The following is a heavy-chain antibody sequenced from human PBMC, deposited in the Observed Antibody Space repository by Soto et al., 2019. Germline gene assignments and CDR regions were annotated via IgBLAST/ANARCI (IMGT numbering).Heavy chain of an antibody. CDR1: GFSLTTGGVA. Sequence: SGPTLVNPTQTLTLTCSFSGFSLTTGGVAVGWIRQPPGKALEWLALIYWNDDKRYSPSLKNRLTVTKDNSKNQVVLTLTNMDPVDTATYYCAKKLRYLDAMDVWGQGNTVTVSS. J-gene: IGHJ6*02. CDR3: AKKLRYLDAMDV. D-gene: IGHD3-9*01. CDR2: IYWNDDK. V-gene: IGHV2-5*01.